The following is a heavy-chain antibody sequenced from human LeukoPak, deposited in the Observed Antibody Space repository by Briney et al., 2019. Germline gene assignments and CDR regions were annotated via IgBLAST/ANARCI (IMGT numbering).Heavy chain of an antibody. CDR2: ISAYNGNT. CDR3: ARALGYYYDSSGYYYGPADY. J-gene: IGHJ4*02. D-gene: IGHD3-22*01. Sequence: GASVTVSCTASGYTFTSYGISWVRQAPGQGLEWMGWISAYNGNTNYAQKLQGRVTMTTDTSTSTAYMELRSLRSDDTAVYYCARALGYYYDSSGYYYGPADYWGQGTLVTVSS. CDR1: GYTFTSYG. V-gene: IGHV1-18*01.